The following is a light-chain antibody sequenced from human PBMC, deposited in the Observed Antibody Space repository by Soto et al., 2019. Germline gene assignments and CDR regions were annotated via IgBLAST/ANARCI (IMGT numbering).Light chain of an antibody. J-gene: IGKJ5*01. Sequence: IKVTISPSTLSASVGDRVTITCRASQTITRWLAWYQQKPGKAPNVLIYAASSLQSGVPSRFSGSGSGTDFILTISSLQPEDFATYYCQQAKSFPVSFGQGTRLENK. V-gene: IGKV1-12*01. CDR1: QTITRW. CDR2: AAS. CDR3: QQAKSFPVS.